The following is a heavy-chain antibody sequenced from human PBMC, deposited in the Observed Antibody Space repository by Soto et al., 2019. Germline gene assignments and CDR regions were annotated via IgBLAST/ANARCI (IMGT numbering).Heavy chain of an antibody. CDR2: ITSDGSST. V-gene: IGHV3-74*01. Sequence: EVQLVESGGGLVQPGGSLRLTCAASGFGFFNYWMHWVRQAPGQGPVWVSHITSDGSSTTYADSVKGRFTISRDNARNTLYLQLNSLRVEDTAVYYCARVAGRCVGTACELYGMDVWGQGTTVTVSS. J-gene: IGHJ6*02. D-gene: IGHD1-1*01. CDR3: ARVAGRCVGTACELYGMDV. CDR1: GFGFFNYW.